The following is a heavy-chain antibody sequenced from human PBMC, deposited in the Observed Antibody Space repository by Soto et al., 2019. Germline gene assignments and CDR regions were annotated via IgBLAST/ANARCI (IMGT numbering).Heavy chain of an antibody. J-gene: IGHJ6*02. D-gene: IGHD1-26*01. CDR3: ATAGWGGSYFVRYYYYGMDV. CDR1: GYTLTELS. CDR2: FDPEDGET. Sequence: QVPLVQSGAEVKKPGASVKVSCKVSGYTLTELSMHWVRQAPGKGLEWMGGFDPEDGETIYAQKFQGRVTMTEDTSTDTAYMELSSLRSEDTAVYYCATAGWGGSYFVRYYYYGMDVWGQGTTVTVSS. V-gene: IGHV1-24*01.